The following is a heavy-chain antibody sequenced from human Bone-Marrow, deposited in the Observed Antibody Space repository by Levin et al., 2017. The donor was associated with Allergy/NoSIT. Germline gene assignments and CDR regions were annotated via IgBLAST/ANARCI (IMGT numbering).Heavy chain of an antibody. J-gene: IGHJ5*02. CDR1: GFTFSDYY. V-gene: IGHV3-11*01. Sequence: GESLKISCAASGFTFSDYYMSWIRQAPGKGLEWVSYISSSGSTIYYSDSVKGRFTISRDNAKNSLYLQMNSLRAEDTAVYYCARVDCSGGSCYSGSGNWFDPWGQGTLVTVSS. D-gene: IGHD2-15*01. CDR3: ARVDCSGGSCYSGSGNWFDP. CDR2: ISSSGSTI.